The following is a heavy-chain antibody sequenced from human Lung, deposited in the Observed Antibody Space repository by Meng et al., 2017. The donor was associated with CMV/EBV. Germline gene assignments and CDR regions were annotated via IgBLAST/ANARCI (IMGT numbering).Heavy chain of an antibody. CDR1: GGSFSGYY. CDR3: ASASSGWYNNWFDP. Sequence: SXTXSLXCAVYGGSFSGYYWSWIRQPPGKGLELIGEINHSGSTNYNPSLKSRVTISVDTSKNQFSLKLSSVTAADTAVYYCASASSGWYNNWFDPWGQGTLVTVSS. V-gene: IGHV4-34*01. D-gene: IGHD6-19*01. J-gene: IGHJ5*02. CDR2: INHSGST.